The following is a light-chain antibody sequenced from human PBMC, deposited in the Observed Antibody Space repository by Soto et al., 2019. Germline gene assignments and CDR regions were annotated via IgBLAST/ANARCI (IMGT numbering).Light chain of an antibody. CDR1: SGSIASNY. J-gene: IGLJ2*01. Sequence: NFMLTQPHSVSEYPGKTVTSSCTRSSGSIASNYVQWYQQRPGSAPTTVIYEDNQRPSGVPDRFSGSIDSSSNSASLTISGLKTEDEADYDCQSYDSSNHVVFGGGTKVTVL. CDR2: EDN. V-gene: IGLV6-57*04. CDR3: QSYDSSNHVV.